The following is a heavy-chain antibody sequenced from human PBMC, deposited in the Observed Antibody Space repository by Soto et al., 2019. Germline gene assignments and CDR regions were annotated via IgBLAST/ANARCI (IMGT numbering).Heavy chain of an antibody. CDR2: ITGANGDT. J-gene: IGHJ4*02. CDR3: ATALRFVDYLLKR. D-gene: IGHD3-16*01. CDR1: GYTLTTYP. V-gene: IGHV1-3*01. Sequence: ASVKVSCKASGYTLTTYPLHWVRQAPGQSLEWMGYITGANGDTKYSQRFHDRVTITTVTSANTAYLELNSLTSEDTAVYYCATALRFVDYLLKRWGQGTLVTVSS.